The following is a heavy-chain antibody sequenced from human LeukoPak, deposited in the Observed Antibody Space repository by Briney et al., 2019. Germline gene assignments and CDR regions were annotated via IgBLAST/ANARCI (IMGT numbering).Heavy chain of an antibody. CDR2: INHSGST. J-gene: IGHJ5*02. CDR1: GGSFSGYY. V-gene: IGHV4-34*01. CDR3: ARDAINSYGYRDYNWFDP. Sequence: TSETLSLTCAVYGGSFSGYYWSWIRQPPGKGLEWIGEINHSGSTNYNPSLKSRVTISVDTSKNQLSLKLSSVTAADTAVYYCARDAINSYGYRDYNWFDPWGQGTLVTVSS. D-gene: IGHD5-18*01.